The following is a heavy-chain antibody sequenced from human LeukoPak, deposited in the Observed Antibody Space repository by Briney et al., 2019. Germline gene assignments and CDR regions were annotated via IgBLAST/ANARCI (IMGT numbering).Heavy chain of an antibody. CDR3: TRHNYCSSTSCYSP. V-gene: IGHV4-30-4*08. CDR1: GGSISSGDYY. J-gene: IGHJ5*02. D-gene: IGHD2-2*01. CDR2: IYYSEST. Sequence: PSQTLSLTCTVPGGSISSGDYYWSWIRQPPGKGLEWIGYIYYSESTYYNPSLKSRVTISVDTSKNQFSLKLSSVTAADTAVYYCTRHNYCSSTSCYSPWGQGTLVTVSS.